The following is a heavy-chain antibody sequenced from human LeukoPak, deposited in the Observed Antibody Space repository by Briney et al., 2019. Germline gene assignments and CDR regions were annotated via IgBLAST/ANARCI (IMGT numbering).Heavy chain of an antibody. CDR3: ARSRDYGTDYYFDY. Sequence: GESLKISCKGSGYTFTSYWLGWVRQMPGKGLEWMGIIYPGDSDTRYSPSFQGQVTISADKSISTAFLQWSSLKAPDTAMYYCARSRDYGTDYYFDYWGQGTLVTVSS. CDR2: IYPGDSDT. J-gene: IGHJ4*02. V-gene: IGHV5-51*01. CDR1: GYTFTSYW. D-gene: IGHD4-17*01.